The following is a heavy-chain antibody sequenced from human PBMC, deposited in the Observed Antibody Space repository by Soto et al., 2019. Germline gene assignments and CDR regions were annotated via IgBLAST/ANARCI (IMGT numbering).Heavy chain of an antibody. Sequence: VQSGAEVKKPGSSVKVSCKASGGTFSSYTISWVRQAPGQGLEWMGRIIPILGIANYAQKFQGRVTITVDKSTSTAYMELSSLRSEDTAVYYCASEVGTPSYFDYWGQGTLVTVSS. CDR1: GGTFSSYT. V-gene: IGHV1-69*02. D-gene: IGHD1-1*01. J-gene: IGHJ4*02. CDR2: IIPILGIA. CDR3: ASEVGTPSYFDY.